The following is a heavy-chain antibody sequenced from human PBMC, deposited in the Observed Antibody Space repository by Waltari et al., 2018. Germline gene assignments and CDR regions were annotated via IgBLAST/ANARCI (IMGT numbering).Heavy chain of an antibody. CDR2: ITWNSGST. CDR1: GFTFDDYA. CDR3: AKDTRLGESSLYGWYFDH. D-gene: IGHD3-16*02. Sequence: EVQLVQSGGDLVQPGRSLRLSCAASGFTFDDYAMHWVRQAPGKGLEWVSGITWNSGSTGYAYSVKGRFTISRDNTKNSLYLQMNSLRPEDTALYFCAKDTRLGESSLYGWYFDHWGQGTLVTVSS. V-gene: IGHV3-9*01. J-gene: IGHJ4*02.